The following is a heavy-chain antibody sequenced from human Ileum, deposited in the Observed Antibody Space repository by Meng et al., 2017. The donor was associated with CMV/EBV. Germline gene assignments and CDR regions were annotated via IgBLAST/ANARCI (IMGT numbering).Heavy chain of an antibody. Sequence: GESLKISCAASGFTFSRYGMHWVRQTPGKGLEWVAFIWYDGSNEYYADSVKGRFTISRDNAKNSLCLQMNSLRAEDTAVYYCARGVYDSSGYYYPWGQGTLVTVSS. CDR3: ARGVYDSSGYYYP. V-gene: IGHV3-33*01. D-gene: IGHD3-22*01. CDR2: IWYDGSNE. CDR1: GFTFSRYG. J-gene: IGHJ5*02.